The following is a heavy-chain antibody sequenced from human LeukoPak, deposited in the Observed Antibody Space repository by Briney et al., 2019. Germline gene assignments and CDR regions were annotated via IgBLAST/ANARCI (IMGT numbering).Heavy chain of an antibody. V-gene: IGHV4-61*02. CDR3: ARAGGVLGYFDY. J-gene: IGHJ4*02. D-gene: IGHD3-10*01. Sequence: PSETLSLTCTVSGDSISSANYYWTWIRQSAGKGLEWIGRMSGSGGTTYNPSLKSRVTILVDMSNNQFSLRLRSVTAADTAVYYCARAGGVLGYFDYWGQGTVVTVSS. CDR1: GDSISSANYY. CDR2: MSGSGGT.